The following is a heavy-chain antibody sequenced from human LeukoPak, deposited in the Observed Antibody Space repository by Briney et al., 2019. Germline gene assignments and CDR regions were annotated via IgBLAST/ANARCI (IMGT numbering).Heavy chain of an antibody. Sequence: PSETLSLTCPVSGGSLSNYQWSWLGQPAGKGLEWIGQIHTSGSTNYNPPLKSRVTMSIDTSKNQLSLTLRSLTAADTAVYYCARRDISSGWSFDYWGQGTLVTVSS. CDR2: IHTSGST. D-gene: IGHD6-19*01. CDR3: ARRDISSGWSFDY. V-gene: IGHV4-4*07. CDR1: GGSLSNYQ. J-gene: IGHJ4*02.